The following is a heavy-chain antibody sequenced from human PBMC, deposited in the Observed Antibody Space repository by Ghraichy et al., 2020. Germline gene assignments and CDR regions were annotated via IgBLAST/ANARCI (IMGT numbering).Heavy chain of an antibody. CDR1: GGSISSYY. V-gene: IGHV4-59*01. Sequence: SETLSLTCTVSGGSISSYYWSWIRQPPGKGLEWIGYIYYSGSTNYNPSLKSRVTILVDTSKNQFSLKLSSVTAADTAVYYCALNSGSDWKHFDYWGQGTLVTVSS. CDR2: IYYSGST. D-gene: IGHD1-26*01. J-gene: IGHJ4*02. CDR3: ALNSGSDWKHFDY.